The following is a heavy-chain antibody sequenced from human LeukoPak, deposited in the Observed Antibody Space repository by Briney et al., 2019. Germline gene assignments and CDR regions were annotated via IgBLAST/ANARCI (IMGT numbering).Heavy chain of an antibody. D-gene: IGHD2-15*01. CDR3: ARDRGTYCSGGSCYSIPDWFDP. CDR2: IYHSGST. Sequence: SETLSLNCTVSGYSISSGYYWGWIRQPPGKGLEWIGSIYHSGSTYYNPSLKSRVTISVDTSKNQFPLKLSSVTAADTAVYYCARDRGTYCSGGSCYSIPDWFDPWGQGTLVTVSS. V-gene: IGHV4-38-2*02. J-gene: IGHJ5*02. CDR1: GYSISSGYY.